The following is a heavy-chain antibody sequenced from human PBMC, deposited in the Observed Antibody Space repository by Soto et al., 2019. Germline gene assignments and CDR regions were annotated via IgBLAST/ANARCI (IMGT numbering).Heavy chain of an antibody. Sequence: ASVKVSCKASGYTFTSYGISWVRQAPGQGLEWMGWISAYNGNTNYAQKLQGRVTMTTDTSTSTAYMELRSLRSDDTAVYYCARDPRTAYFWSGYYTRYFDYWGQGTLVTVSS. V-gene: IGHV1-18*01. CDR2: ISAYNGNT. J-gene: IGHJ4*02. CDR3: ARDPRTAYFWSGYYTRYFDY. CDR1: GYTFTSYG. D-gene: IGHD3-3*01.